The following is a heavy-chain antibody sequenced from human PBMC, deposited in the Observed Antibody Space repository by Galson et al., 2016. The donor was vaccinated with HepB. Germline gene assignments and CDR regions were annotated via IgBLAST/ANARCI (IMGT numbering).Heavy chain of an antibody. Sequence: SLRLSCAASGFAFSSYSMNWVRQAPGKGLEWVSYISSRSSTQYYADSVKGRFTISRDNVQNSLYLHMNSVRAEDTAVYYCARVSPVDYYYYMDVWGRGTTVTVS. CDR2: ISSRSSTQ. CDR3: ARVSPVDYYYYMDV. CDR1: GFAFSSYS. J-gene: IGHJ6*03. V-gene: IGHV3-48*01.